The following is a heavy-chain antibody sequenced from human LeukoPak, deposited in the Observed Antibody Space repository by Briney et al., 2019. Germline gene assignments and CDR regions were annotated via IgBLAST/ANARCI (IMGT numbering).Heavy chain of an antibody. D-gene: IGHD5-12*01. CDR2: IYYSGST. CDR3: ARLVDIVATTEPRIDY. Sequence: PSETLSLTCTVSGGSISSSSYYWGWIRQPPGKGLEWIGSIYYSGSTYYNPSLKSRVTISVDTSKNQFSLKLSSVTAADTAVYYCARLVDIVATTEPRIDYWGQGTLLTVSS. V-gene: IGHV4-39*01. CDR1: GGSISSSSYY. J-gene: IGHJ4*02.